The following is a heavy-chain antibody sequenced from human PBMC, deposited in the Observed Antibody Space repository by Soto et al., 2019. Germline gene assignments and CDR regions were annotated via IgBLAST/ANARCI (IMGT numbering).Heavy chain of an antibody. CDR1: GFTFSSYG. D-gene: IGHD3-22*01. CDR3: ARDLYYYDSSGYPDY. J-gene: IGHJ4*02. CDR2: IWYDGSNK. V-gene: IGHV3-33*01. Sequence: GGSLRLSCSASGFTFSSYGMHWVRQAPGKGLEWVAVIWYDGSNKYYADSVKGRFTISRDNSKNTLYLQMNSLRAEDTAVYYCARDLYYYDSSGYPDYWGQGTLVTVSS.